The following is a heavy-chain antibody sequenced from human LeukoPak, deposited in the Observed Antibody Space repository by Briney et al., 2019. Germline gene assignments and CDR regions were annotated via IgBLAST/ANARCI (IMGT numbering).Heavy chain of an antibody. CDR1: GVTVSNYW. V-gene: IGHV3-7*01. CDR2: IKHDGNEK. D-gene: IGHD3-3*01. CDR3: ARGYDFWSAHWYFDL. J-gene: IGHJ2*01. Sequence: LSGGSLRLSCAASGVTVSNYWMSWVRQAPGKGLEWVANIKHDGNEKYYVDSVKGRFTISRDNAKNSLFLQMHSLRAEDTAVYYCARGYDFWSAHWYFDLWGRGTLVTVSS.